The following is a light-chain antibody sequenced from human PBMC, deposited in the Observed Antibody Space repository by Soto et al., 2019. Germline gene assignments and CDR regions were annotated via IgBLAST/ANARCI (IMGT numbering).Light chain of an antibody. CDR2: GNS. Sequence: QAVVTQPPSVSGAPGQRVTISCTGSSSNIGAGYDVHWYQQLPGTDPKLLIYGNSDRPSGVPDRFSASKSGTSASLAITGLQAEDEADYYCQSYDTSLSAPYVFGTGTKVTVL. J-gene: IGLJ1*01. CDR3: QSYDTSLSAPYV. CDR1: SSNIGAGYD. V-gene: IGLV1-40*01.